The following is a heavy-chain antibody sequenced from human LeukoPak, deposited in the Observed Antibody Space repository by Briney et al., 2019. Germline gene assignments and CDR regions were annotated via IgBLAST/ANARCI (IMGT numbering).Heavy chain of an antibody. CDR3: ASCSSTSCFFDY. CDR1: GGSISSSSYY. J-gene: IGHJ4*02. Sequence: SETLSLTCTVSGGSISSSSYYWGWIRQPAGKGLEWIGRIYTSGSTNYNPSLKSRVTISVDTSKNQFSLKLSSVTAADTAVYYCASCSSTSCFFDYWGQGTLVTVSS. CDR2: IYTSGST. D-gene: IGHD2-2*01. V-gene: IGHV4-61*02.